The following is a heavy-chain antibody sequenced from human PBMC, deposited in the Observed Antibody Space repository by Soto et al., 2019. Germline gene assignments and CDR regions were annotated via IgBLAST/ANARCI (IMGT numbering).Heavy chain of an antibody. D-gene: IGHD5-18*01. J-gene: IGHJ4*02. CDR3: ASGIQLWLRRINNGDSG. Sequence: QVQLVQSGAEVKKPESSVKVSCKAPGGTFSTYAISWVRQAPGQGLEWMGGIIPMFGTANYAQRFQDRVTINADESTNTVYMELSSLKDTAVYFCASGIQLWLRRINNGDSGWGQGTLVTVSS. V-gene: IGHV1-69*12. CDR1: GGTFSTYA. CDR2: IIPMFGTA.